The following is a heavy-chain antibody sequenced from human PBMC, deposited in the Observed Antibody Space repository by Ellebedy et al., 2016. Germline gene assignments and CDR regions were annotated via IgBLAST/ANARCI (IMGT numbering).Heavy chain of an antibody. Sequence: SLKISXAASGFTFDDYAMHWVRQAPGKGLEWVSGINWNSGSIGYADSVKGRFTISRDNAKNSLYLQMNSLRAEDTALYYCAKDSQGSSSWYQRDGGWFDPWGQGTLVTVSS. J-gene: IGHJ5*02. CDR1: GFTFDDYA. CDR3: AKDSQGSSSWYQRDGGWFDP. V-gene: IGHV3-9*01. D-gene: IGHD6-13*01. CDR2: INWNSGSI.